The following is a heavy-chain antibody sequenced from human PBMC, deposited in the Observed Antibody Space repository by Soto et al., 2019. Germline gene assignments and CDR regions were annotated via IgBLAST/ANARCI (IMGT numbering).Heavy chain of an antibody. D-gene: IGHD6-6*01. Sequence: SDTLSLTCTVSGGSISSGDYYWSWIRQPPGKGLEWIGYIYYSGSTYYNPSLKSRVTISVDTSKNQFSLKLSSVTAADTAVYYCARASAYSSSSGTGKTVSYYYGMDFCGQGTTVTVS. CDR1: GGSISSGDYY. J-gene: IGHJ6*02. V-gene: IGHV4-30-4*02. CDR3: ARASAYSSSSGTGKTVSYYYGMDF. CDR2: IYYSGST.